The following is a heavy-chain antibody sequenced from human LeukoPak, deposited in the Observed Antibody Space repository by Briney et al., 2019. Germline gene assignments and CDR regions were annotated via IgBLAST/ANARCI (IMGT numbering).Heavy chain of an antibody. V-gene: IGHV3-23*01. J-gene: IGHJ4*02. CDR2: ISGSGGST. CDR3: GRGRRIGTNLYYFDY. D-gene: IGHD1-26*01. CDR1: GFTFSSYA. Sequence: GGSLRLSCAASGFTFSSYAMSWVRQAPGKGLEWVSAISGSGGSTYYADSAKGRFTISRDNSKNTIYLQMNSLGAEDTAIYFSGRGRRIGTNLYYFDYWGQGALVTVSS.